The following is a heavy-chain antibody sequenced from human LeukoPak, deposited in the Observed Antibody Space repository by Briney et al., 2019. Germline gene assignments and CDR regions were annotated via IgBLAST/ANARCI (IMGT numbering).Heavy chain of an antibody. CDR3: ARGGLSI. CDR1: GFTFSSYA. D-gene: IGHD3-16*01. Sequence: GGSLRLSCAASGFTFSSYAMSWVRQAPGKGLEWVANIKQDGSEKYYVDSVKGRFTISRDNAKNSLYLQMNSLRAEDTAVYYCARGGLSIWGQGTMVTVSS. J-gene: IGHJ3*02. V-gene: IGHV3-7*01. CDR2: IKQDGSEK.